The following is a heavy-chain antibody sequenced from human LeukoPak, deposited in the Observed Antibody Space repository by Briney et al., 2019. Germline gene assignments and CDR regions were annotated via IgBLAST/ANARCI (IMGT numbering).Heavy chain of an antibody. CDR2: IIPIFGTA. CDR1: GGTFSSYA. V-gene: IGHV1-69*13. Sequence: SVKVSCKASGGTFSSYAISWVRQAPGQGLEWMGGIIPIFGTANYAQKFQGRVTITADESTSTAYMELSSLRSEDTAVYYCARGFTPTKYVFDQVPTHYYYYYMDVWGKGTTVTISS. CDR3: ARGFTPTKYVFDQVPTHYYYYYMDV. J-gene: IGHJ6*03. D-gene: IGHD2-21*01.